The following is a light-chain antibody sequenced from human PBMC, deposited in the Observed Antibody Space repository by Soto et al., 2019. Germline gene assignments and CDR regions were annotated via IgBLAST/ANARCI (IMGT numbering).Light chain of an antibody. V-gene: IGLV3-1*01. Sequence: ELTQPPSVSVSPGQTATITCSGDKLGDKYACWYQQKPGQSPVVVIYQDTKRPSGIPERFSGSNSGNTATLTISGTQAMDEADYYCQAWDSNTLVFGGGTKLTVL. J-gene: IGLJ2*01. CDR3: QAWDSNTLV. CDR1: KLGDKY. CDR2: QDT.